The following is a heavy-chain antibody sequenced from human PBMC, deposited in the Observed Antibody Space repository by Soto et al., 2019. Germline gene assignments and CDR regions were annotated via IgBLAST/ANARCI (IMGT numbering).Heavy chain of an antibody. CDR2: IHSDGSST. CDR3: ARGDRGAFDL. J-gene: IGHJ3*01. Sequence: EVQLVESXGGLVXPGGXLRLSCAASGFTFSYYWMHWVRQAPXKGLVWVSRIHSDGSSTTYADFVKGRFIISRDNARNTVDLQMNSVRVEDTAVYYCARGDRGAFDLWGQGTVVTVSS. D-gene: IGHD1-26*01. V-gene: IGHV3-74*01. CDR1: GFTFSYYW.